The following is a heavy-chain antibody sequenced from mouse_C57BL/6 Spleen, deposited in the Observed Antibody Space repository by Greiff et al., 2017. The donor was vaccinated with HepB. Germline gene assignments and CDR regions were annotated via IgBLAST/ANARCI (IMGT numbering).Heavy chain of an antibody. D-gene: IGHD1-1*01. CDR1: GYTFTDYN. CDR2: INPNNGGT. Sequence: QLQQSGPELVKPGASVKIPCKASGYTFTDYNMDWVKQSHGKSLEWIGDINPNNGGTIYNQKFKGKATLTVDKSSSTAYMELRSLTSEDTAVYYCARWDYGSSHWYFDVWGTGTTVTVSS. J-gene: IGHJ1*03. CDR3: ARWDYGSSHWYFDV. V-gene: IGHV1-18*01.